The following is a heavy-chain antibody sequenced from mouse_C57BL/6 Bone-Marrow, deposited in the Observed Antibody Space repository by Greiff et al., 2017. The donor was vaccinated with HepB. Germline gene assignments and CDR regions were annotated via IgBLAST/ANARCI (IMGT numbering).Heavy chain of an antibody. CDR3: ARHTIVTTLYYYAMGY. J-gene: IGHJ4*01. V-gene: IGHV1-72*01. CDR1: GYTFTSYW. D-gene: IGHD2-5*01. Sequence: QVQLQQSGAELVKPGASVKLSCKASGYTFTSYWMHWVKQRPGRGLEWIGRIDPNSGGTKYNEKFKSKATLTVDKPSSTAYMQLSSLTSEDSAVYYCARHTIVTTLYYYAMGYWGQGTSVTVSS. CDR2: IDPNSGGT.